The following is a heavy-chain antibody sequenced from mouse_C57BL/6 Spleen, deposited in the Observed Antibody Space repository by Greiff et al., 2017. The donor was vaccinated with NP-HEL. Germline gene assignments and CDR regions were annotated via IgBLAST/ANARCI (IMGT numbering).Heavy chain of an antibody. V-gene: IGHV2-6*03. CDR2: IWSDGST. CDR3: AREYYGSRGYYAMDY. D-gene: IGHD1-1*01. Sequence: VQLKESGPGLVAPSQSLSITCTVSGFSLTSYGVHWVRQPPGKGLEWLVVIWSDGSTTYNSALKSRLSISKDNSKSQVFLKMNSLQTDDTAMYYCAREYYGSRGYYAMDYWGQGTSVTVSS. J-gene: IGHJ4*01. CDR1: GFSLTSYG.